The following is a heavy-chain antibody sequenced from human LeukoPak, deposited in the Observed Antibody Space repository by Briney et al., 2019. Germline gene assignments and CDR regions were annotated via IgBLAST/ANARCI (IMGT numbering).Heavy chain of an antibody. Sequence: PSETLSLTCTVSGGSISSGSYYWSWIRQPAGKGLEWIGRIYTSGSTNYNPSLKSRVTISVDTSKNQFSLKLSSVTAADTAVYYCARESVLRYFTSYYFDYWGQGTLLTVSS. CDR3: ARESVLRYFTSYYFDY. D-gene: IGHD3-9*01. CDR1: GGSISSGSYY. CDR2: IYTSGST. V-gene: IGHV4-61*02. J-gene: IGHJ4*02.